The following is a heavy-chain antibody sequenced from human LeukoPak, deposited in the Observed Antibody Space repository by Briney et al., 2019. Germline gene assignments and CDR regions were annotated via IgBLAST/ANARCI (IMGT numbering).Heavy chain of an antibody. CDR2: ISSSSSYI. J-gene: IGHJ4*02. CDR1: GFTFSSYR. V-gene: IGHV3-21*01. D-gene: IGHD4-17*01. Sequence: GGSLTLSCAPSGFTFSSYRMHWVRQATGEGLEGFSSISSSSSYIYYADSVKARFTISRDNAKNSLYLQMNSLRAEDTAVYYCAREDYGDGYYFDYWGKGTLVTVSS. CDR3: AREDYGDGYYFDY.